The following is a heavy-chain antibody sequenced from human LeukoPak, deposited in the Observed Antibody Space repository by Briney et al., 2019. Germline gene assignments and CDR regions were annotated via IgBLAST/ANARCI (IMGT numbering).Heavy chain of an antibody. CDR2: INHSGST. CDR1: GFTFSSYW. V-gene: IGHV4-34*01. J-gene: IGHJ5*02. D-gene: IGHD2-15*01. CDR3: ARDLVVVAATPRYNWFDP. Sequence: GSLGLSCAASGFTFSSYWMSWIRQPPGKGLEWIGEINHSGSTNYNPSLKSRVTISVDTSKNQFSLKLSSVTAADTAVYYCARDLVVVAATPRYNWFDPWGQGTLVTVSS.